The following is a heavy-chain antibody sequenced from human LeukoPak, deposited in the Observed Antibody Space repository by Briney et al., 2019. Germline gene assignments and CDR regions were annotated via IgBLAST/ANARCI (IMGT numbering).Heavy chain of an antibody. CDR1: GGSISSGDYY. V-gene: IGHV4-30-4*01. J-gene: IGHJ4*02. CDR3: ARDLTSVPAATHYFDY. Sequence: SQTPSLTCTVSGGSISSGDYYWSWIRQPPGKGLEWIGYIYYSGSTYYNPSLKSRVTISVDTSKNQFSLKLSSVTAADTAVYYCARDLTSVPAATHYFDYWGQGTLVTVSS. CDR2: IYYSGST. D-gene: IGHD2-2*01.